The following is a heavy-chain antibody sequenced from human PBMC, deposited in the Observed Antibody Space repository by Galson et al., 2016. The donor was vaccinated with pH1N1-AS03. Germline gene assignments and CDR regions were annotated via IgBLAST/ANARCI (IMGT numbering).Heavy chain of an antibody. CDR1: GIVFSNAW. CDR3: AALIRFRDRCFGLDD. CDR2: IKSKSDGETI. V-gene: IGHV3-15*01. J-gene: IGHJ6*02. Sequence: SLRLSCAASGIVFSNAWMNWVRQAPGKGLEWVGRIKSKSDGETIDYAAAAKGRFTISRDDSKNTLYMEMNSLETEDTAVYFCAALIRFRDRCFGLDDWGQGTAVTVSS. D-gene: IGHD2-15*01.